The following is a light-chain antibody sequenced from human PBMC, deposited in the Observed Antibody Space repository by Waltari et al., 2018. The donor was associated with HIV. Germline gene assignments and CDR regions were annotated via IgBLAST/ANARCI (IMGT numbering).Light chain of an antibody. CDR3: SSYTSSSTSHV. V-gene: IGLV2-14*01. CDR1: SSDVGGYNY. Sequence: QSALTQPASVSGSPGQSITISCTGTSSDVGGYNYVSWYQQHPGKAPKLMIYEVSNRPSGVSKRLSGAKSGNTASLTISGLQAEDEADYYCSSYTSSSTSHVFGTGTKVTVL. CDR2: EVS. J-gene: IGLJ1*01.